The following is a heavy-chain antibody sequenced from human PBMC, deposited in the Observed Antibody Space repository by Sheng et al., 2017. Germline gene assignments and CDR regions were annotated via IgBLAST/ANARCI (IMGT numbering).Heavy chain of an antibody. CDR2: INPNXGST. CDR1: GYTFTDYY. D-gene: IGHD3-16*02. CDR3: ARDNNYIWGTYRGTSFDP. J-gene: IGHJ5*02. Sequence: QVQLVQSGAEVKKPGASVKVSCQASGYTFTDYYMHWVRQAPGQGLEWMGWINPNXGSTIYAEKFEGRVTMTRDTSISTAYMELTSLRSDDTAVYYCARDNNYIWGTYRGTSFDPWG. V-gene: IGHV1-2*02.